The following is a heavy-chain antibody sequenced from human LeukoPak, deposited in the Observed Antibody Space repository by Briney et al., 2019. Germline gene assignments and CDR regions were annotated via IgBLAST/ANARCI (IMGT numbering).Heavy chain of an antibody. V-gene: IGHV1-69*04. CDR3: AKNGEDNWFDP. CDR1: GGTFSSYA. J-gene: IGHJ5*02. Sequence: ASVKVSCKASGGTFSSYAISWVRQAPGQGLEWMGRIIPILGIANYAQKFQGRVTITAGKSTSTAYMELSSLRSEDTAVYYCAKNGEDNWFDPWGQGTLVTVSS. CDR2: IIPILGIA. D-gene: IGHD3-10*01.